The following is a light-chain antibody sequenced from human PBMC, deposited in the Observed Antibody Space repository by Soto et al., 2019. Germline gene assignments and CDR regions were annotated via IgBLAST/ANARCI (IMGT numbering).Light chain of an antibody. CDR2: VAS. V-gene: IGKV1-12*01. Sequence: DIQMTQSPSSVSASVGDRVTITCRANQDISTWLAWYQQKPGKAPKLLISVASTLQSGVPLRFRGSGSGTHFTLTISSLQPEDFATYYCQQASSLPLTFGGGTKVEIK. CDR3: QQASSLPLT. CDR1: QDISTW. J-gene: IGKJ4*01.